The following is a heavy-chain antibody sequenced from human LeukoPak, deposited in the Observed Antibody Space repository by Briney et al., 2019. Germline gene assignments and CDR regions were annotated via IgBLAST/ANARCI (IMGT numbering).Heavy chain of an antibody. D-gene: IGHD6-19*01. CDR3: ASGSSGWHYYGVDV. Sequence: PGGSLRLSCAASGFTFSSYGMHWVRQAPGKGLEWVAVIWYDGSNKYYADSVKGRFTISRDNSKNTLYLQMNSLRAEDTAVYYCASGSSGWHYYGVDVPGHGTTVTVSS. V-gene: IGHV3-33*01. J-gene: IGHJ6*02. CDR2: IWYDGSNK. CDR1: GFTFSSYG.